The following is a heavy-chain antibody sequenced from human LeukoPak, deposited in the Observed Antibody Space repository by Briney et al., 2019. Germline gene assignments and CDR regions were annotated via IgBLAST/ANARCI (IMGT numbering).Heavy chain of an antibody. D-gene: IGHD2-15*01. V-gene: IGHV3-73*01. Sequence: GGSLRLSCAASGFTFSSYWMGWVRQASGKGLEWVGLIRSKPHSYTTVYAASVQGRFTISRDDSKNTAYLQMNSLKAEDTAVYYCTRQDCSGGSCSYVDYWGQGTLVTVSS. CDR3: TRQDCSGGSCSYVDY. CDR2: IRSKPHSYTT. J-gene: IGHJ4*02. CDR1: GFTFSSYW.